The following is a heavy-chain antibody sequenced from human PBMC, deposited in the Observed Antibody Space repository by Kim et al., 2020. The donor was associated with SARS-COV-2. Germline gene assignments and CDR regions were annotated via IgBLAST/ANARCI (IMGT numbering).Heavy chain of an antibody. V-gene: IGHV4-39*07. J-gene: IGHJ4*02. CDR2: IYYSGST. CDR3: AREGGQLWLDY. CDR1: GGSISSSSYY. Sequence: SETLSLTCTVSGGSISSSSYYCGWIRQPPGKGLEWIGSIYYSGSTYYNPSLKSRVTISVDTSKNQFSLKLSSVTAADTAVYYCAREGGQLWLDYWGQGT. D-gene: IGHD5-18*01.